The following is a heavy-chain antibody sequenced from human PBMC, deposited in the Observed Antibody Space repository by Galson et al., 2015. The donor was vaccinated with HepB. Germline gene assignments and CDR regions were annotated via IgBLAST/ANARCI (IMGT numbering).Heavy chain of an antibody. CDR3: ARHYEWELHPTDHNWFDP. V-gene: IGHV5-10-1*01. Sequence: QSGAEVKKPGESLRISCKGSGYSFTSYWISWVRQMPGKGLEWMGRIDPSDSYTNYSPSFQGHVTISADKSISTAYLQWSSLKASDTAMYYCARHYEWELHPTDHNWFDPWGQGTLVTVSS. D-gene: IGHD1-26*01. CDR1: GYSFTSYW. J-gene: IGHJ5*02. CDR2: IDPSDSYT.